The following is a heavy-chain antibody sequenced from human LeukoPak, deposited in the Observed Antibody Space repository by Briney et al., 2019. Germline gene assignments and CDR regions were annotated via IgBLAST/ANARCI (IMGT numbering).Heavy chain of an antibody. CDR2: TSSSSSYI. D-gene: IGHD3-22*01. CDR1: GFTFSSYS. J-gene: IGHJ4*02. CDR3: ARGGSGYYYGY. Sequence: GGSLRLSCAASGFTFSSYSMNWVRQAPGKGLEWVSSTSSSSSYIYYADSVKGRFTISRDNAKNSLYLQMNSLRAEDTAVYYCARGGSGYYYGYWGQGTLVTVSS. V-gene: IGHV3-21*01.